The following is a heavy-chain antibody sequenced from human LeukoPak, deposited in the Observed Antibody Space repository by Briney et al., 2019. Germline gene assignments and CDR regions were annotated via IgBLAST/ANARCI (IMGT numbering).Heavy chain of an antibody. Sequence: SVKVSCKASGGTFSSYAISWVRQAPGQGLEWMGRIIPILGIANYAQKFQGRVTITADKSTSTAYMELRSLRSDDTAVYYCARGQAMGDYWGQGTLVTVSS. J-gene: IGHJ4*02. D-gene: IGHD3-16*01. V-gene: IGHV1-69*04. CDR3: ARGQAMGDY. CDR2: IIPILGIA. CDR1: GGTFSSYA.